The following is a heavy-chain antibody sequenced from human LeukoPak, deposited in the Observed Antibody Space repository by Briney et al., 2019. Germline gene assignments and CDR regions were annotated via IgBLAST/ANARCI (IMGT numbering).Heavy chain of an antibody. V-gene: IGHV4-59*08. D-gene: IGHD3-9*01. J-gene: IGHJ6*03. CDR2: IYFSGST. CDR1: CASMNTYY. Sequence: AETLSLTRPVACASMNTYYWSWIRQPPGKGLELNGLIYFSGSTTYTPSLKSRVTISVDTPREQFSLKLSSVTAADTAVYYCARRRGSDISRLYYYYMDVWGKGTTVTVSS. CDR3: ARRRGSDISRLYYYYMDV.